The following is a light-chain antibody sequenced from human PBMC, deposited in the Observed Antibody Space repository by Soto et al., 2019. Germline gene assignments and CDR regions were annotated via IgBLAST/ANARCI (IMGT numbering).Light chain of an antibody. V-gene: IGLV1-40*01. Sequence: QSVLTQPPSVSGATGQRVTISCTGSSSNIGAGYDVHWYQLLPGTSPKLLIYGNSNRPSGVPDRFYGSKSGTSASLAITGLQAEDDADYYCQSYESSLSGVVFGGGTKVTVL. CDR1: SSNIGAGYD. CDR3: QSYESSLSGVV. J-gene: IGLJ2*01. CDR2: GNS.